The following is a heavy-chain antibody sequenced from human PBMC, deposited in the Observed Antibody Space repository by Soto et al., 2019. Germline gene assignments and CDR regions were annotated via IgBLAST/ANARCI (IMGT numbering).Heavy chain of an antibody. J-gene: IGHJ4*02. CDR3: ARAGYCSGGSCKKFDY. CDR2: IHHSGST. D-gene: IGHD2-15*01. CDR1: GGSFSGYY. V-gene: IGHV4-34*01. Sequence: QVQLQQWGAGLLKPSETLSLTCAVYGGSFSGYYWSWIRQPPGKGLEWIGEIHHSGSTNYNPSLKSRVTISVDTSKNQFSLKLSSVTAADTAVYYCARAGYCSGGSCKKFDYWGQGTLVTVSS.